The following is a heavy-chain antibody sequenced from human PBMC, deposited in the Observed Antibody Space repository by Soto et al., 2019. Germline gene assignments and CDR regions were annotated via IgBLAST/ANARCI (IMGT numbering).Heavy chain of an antibody. J-gene: IGHJ5*02. CDR3: ARDHRYCSGGSCYSRTTWFDP. Sequence: PSETLSLTCTVSGGSINSYYWSWIRQPPGKGLEWIGYIYYSGSTDYNPSLNSRVTISVDTSNNQFSLKLKSVTAADTAVYYCARDHRYCSGGSCYSRTTWFDPWGQGTLVTVSP. CDR1: GGSINSYY. V-gene: IGHV4-59*01. D-gene: IGHD2-15*01. CDR2: IYYSGST.